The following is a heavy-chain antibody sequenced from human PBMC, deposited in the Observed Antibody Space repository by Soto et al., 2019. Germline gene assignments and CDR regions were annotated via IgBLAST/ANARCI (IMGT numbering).Heavy chain of an antibody. D-gene: IGHD3-16*01. V-gene: IGHV4-59*08. CDR3: ARQPPFGDYLDY. CDR1: GGSINSYY. Sequence: SETLSLTCTVSGGSINSYYWSWIRQPPGKGLEWIGYIYYSGSTNYNPSLKSRVTISVDTSKNQFSLKLSSVTAADTAVYYCARQPPFGDYLDYWGQGTLVTVSS. CDR2: IYYSGST. J-gene: IGHJ4*02.